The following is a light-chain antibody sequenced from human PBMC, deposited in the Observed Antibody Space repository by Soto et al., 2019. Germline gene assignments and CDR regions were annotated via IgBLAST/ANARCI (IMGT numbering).Light chain of an antibody. CDR1: QGIATA. CDR2: FAS. J-gene: IGKJ4*01. Sequence: AIQLTQSPSSLSASVGDSVTITCRTLQGIATALAWYQCKPGKPPILLISFASTLESGVPSRFSGSGSGTDFTLYICGVQPEDSATYVCQYFNPYPLTFGGGTRVAI. V-gene: IGKV1-13*02. CDR3: QYFNPYPLT.